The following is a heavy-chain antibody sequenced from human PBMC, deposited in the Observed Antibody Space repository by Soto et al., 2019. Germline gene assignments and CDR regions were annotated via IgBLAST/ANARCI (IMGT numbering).Heavy chain of an antibody. CDR2: INHSGST. J-gene: IGHJ6*03. D-gene: IGHD3-10*01. CDR1: GGSFSGYY. CDR3: ARGWGYYGSGSYYNAVGYYYYYYMDV. V-gene: IGHV4-34*01. Sequence: PSETLSLTCAVYGGSFSGYYWSWIRQPPGKGLEWIGEINHSGSTNYNPSLKSRVTISVDTSKNQFSLKLSSVTAADTAVYYCARGWGYYGSGSYYNAVGYYYYYYMDVWGKGTTVTVSS.